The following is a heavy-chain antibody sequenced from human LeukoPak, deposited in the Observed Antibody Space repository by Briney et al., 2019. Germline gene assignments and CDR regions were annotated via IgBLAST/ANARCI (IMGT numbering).Heavy chain of an antibody. Sequence: ASVKVSCKDSGYTFTGYAMHWVRQAPGQGLEWMGWINPNSGGTNYAQKFQGRVTMTRDTSISTAYMELSRLRSDDTAVYYCARDGGRVCSSSPNWFDPWGQGTLVTVSS. CDR3: ARDGGRVCSSSPNWFDP. J-gene: IGHJ5*02. CDR1: GYTFTGYA. D-gene: IGHD2-2*01. V-gene: IGHV1-2*02. CDR2: INPNSGGT.